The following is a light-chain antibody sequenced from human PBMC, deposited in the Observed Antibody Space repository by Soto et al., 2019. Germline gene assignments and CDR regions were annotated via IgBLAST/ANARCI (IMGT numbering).Light chain of an antibody. J-gene: IGLJ2*01. CDR1: SSDVGGYNY. Sequence: QSALTRPPSASGSPGQSVTISCTGTSSDVGGYNYVSWYQQHPGKAPKLMIYDVSERPSGVPDRFSGSKSGNTASLTVSGLQAEDEADYYCNSYAGTNNLVFGGGTKVTVL. CDR2: DVS. CDR3: NSYAGTNNLV. V-gene: IGLV2-8*01.